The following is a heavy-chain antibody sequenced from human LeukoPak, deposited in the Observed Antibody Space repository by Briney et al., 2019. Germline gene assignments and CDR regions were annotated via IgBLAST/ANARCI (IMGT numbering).Heavy chain of an antibody. J-gene: IGHJ5*02. D-gene: IGHD4/OR15-4a*01. CDR2: IYHSGST. CDR3: ARARANYGPRDNWFDP. CDR1: SGSISSSNW. Sequence: SETLSLTCAVSSGSISSSNWWSWVRQPPGKGLEWIGEIYHSGSTNYNPSLKSRVTISVDKSKNQFSLKLSSVTAADTAVYYCARARANYGPRDNWFDPWGQGTLVTVSS. V-gene: IGHV4-4*02.